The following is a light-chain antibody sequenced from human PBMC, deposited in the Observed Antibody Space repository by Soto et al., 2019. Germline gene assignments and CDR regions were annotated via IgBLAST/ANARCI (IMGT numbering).Light chain of an antibody. CDR2: SHN. J-gene: IGLJ3*02. CDR3: AAWDDSLNGGV. CDR1: SSNIGSNT. Sequence: QSVLTQPPSASGTPGQRVTISCSGSSSNIGSNTVNWYQHLPGTAPKLLIYSHNQRPSGVPDRFSGSKSGTSASLAISGLQSEDEADYYCAAWDDSLNGGVFGGGTQLTVL. V-gene: IGLV1-44*01.